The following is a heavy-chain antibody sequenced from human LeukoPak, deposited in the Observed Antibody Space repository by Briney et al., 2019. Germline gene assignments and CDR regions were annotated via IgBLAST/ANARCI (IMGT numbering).Heavy chain of an antibody. CDR3: ARATEQWLVRHENACHI. D-gene: IGHD6-19*01. CDR2: MNPNSGNT. J-gene: IGHJ3*02. CDR1: GYTFTSYD. V-gene: IGHV1-8*01. Sequence: ASVKVSCKASGYTFTSYDINWVRQATGQGLEWMGWMNPNSGNTGYAQKFQGRVTMTTNTSISTAYMELSSLRSEDTAVYYCARATEQWLVRHENACHIWGQDTIVSVSS.